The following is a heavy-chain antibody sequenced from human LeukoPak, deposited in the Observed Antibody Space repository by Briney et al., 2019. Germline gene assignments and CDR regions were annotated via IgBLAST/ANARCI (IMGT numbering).Heavy chain of an antibody. D-gene: IGHD2-8*01. CDR2: MNPNSGNT. CDR1: GYTFTSYD. CDR3: ARDGRPSYYYHYGMDV. Sequence: ASVKVSCKASGYTFTSYDINWVRQATGQGLEWMGWMNPNSGNTGYAQKFQGRVTMTRNTSISTAYMELSSLRSDDTAVYYCARDGRPSYYYHYGMDVWGQGTTVTVSS. V-gene: IGHV1-8*01. J-gene: IGHJ6*02.